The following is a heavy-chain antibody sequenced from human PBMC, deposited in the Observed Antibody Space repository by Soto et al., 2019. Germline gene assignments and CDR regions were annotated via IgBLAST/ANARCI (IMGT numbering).Heavy chain of an antibody. CDR3: ARDASLPYGDYAPYYYYGMDV. J-gene: IGHJ6*02. V-gene: IGHV1-18*01. CDR1: GYTFTSYG. CDR2: ISAYNGNT. Sequence: QVQLVQSGAEVKKPGASVKVSCKASGYTFTSYGISWVRQAPGQGLEWMGWISAYNGNTNYAQNLQGRVTMTTDPSTSTAYMELRSLRSDDTAVYYCARDASLPYGDYAPYYYYGMDVWGQGTTVTVSS. D-gene: IGHD4-17*01.